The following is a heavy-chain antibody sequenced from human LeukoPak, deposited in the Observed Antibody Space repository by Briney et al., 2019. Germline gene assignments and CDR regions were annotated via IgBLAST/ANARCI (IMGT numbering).Heavy chain of an antibody. Sequence: ASVKVSCKASGDTFTTYGITWVRQAPGQGLEWMGWISGYNGNTEYTQKFQGRVAMTRDTSTSTAYMELRSLRSDDTAVYYCARGLSCSGNTCYAAHFDSWGQGTLVTVSS. CDR1: GDTFTTYG. CDR3: ARGLSCSGNTCYAAHFDS. CDR2: ISGYNGNT. J-gene: IGHJ4*02. V-gene: IGHV1-18*01. D-gene: IGHD2-15*01.